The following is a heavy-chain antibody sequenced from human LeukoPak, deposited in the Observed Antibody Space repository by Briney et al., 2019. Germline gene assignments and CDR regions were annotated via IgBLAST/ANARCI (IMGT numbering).Heavy chain of an antibody. J-gene: IGHJ6*03. CDR2: IYTSGST. V-gene: IGHV4-4*09. CDR1: GGSISSHY. CDR3: ARQLTVYYYYYMDV. D-gene: IGHD4-17*01. Sequence: SETLSLTCTVSGGSISSHYWSWIRQPPGKGLEWIGYIYTSGSTNYNPSLKSRVTIPVDTSKNQFSLKLSSVTAADTAVYYCARQLTVYYYYYMDVWGKGTTVTVSS.